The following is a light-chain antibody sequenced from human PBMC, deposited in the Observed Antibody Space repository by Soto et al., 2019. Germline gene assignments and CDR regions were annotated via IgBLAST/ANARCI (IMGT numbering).Light chain of an antibody. J-gene: IGLJ1*01. CDR1: TGAVTSGYY. Sequence: QTVVPQEPSLTVSPGGTVTLTCASSTGAVTSGYYPNWFQQKPGQAPRALIYSATYKHSWTPARFSGSLLGGKAALTLSGVQPEDEAEYYCLLYYGGVQGVFGTGTKLTVL. CDR2: SAT. V-gene: IGLV7-43*01. CDR3: LLYYGGVQGV.